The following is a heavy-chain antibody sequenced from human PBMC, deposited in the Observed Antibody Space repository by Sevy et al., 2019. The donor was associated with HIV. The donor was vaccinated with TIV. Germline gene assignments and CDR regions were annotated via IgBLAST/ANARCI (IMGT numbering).Heavy chain of an antibody. D-gene: IGHD6-19*01. V-gene: IGHV4-4*07. CDR3: ARDLVKGKVAVAERYYYYMDV. CDR2: IYTSGST. J-gene: IGHJ6*03. CDR1: GGSISCYY. Sequence: SETLSLTCTVSGGSISCYYWSWIRQPAGKGLEWIGRIYTSGSTNYNPSLKSRVTMSVDTSKNQFSLKLSSVTAADTAVYYCARDLVKGKVAVAERYYYYMDVWGKGTTVTVSS.